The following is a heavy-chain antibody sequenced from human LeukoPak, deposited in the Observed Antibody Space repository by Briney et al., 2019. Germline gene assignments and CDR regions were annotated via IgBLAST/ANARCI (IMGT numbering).Heavy chain of an antibody. V-gene: IGHV4-4*07. D-gene: IGHD3-10*01. CDR3: ARDYYGSGYYYYGMDV. CDR2: IYTSGST. Sequence: SETLSLTCTVSGGSISSYYWSWIRQPAGKGLEWIGRIYTSGSTNYNPSLKSRVTMSVDTSKNQFSLKLSSVTAADTAVYSCARDYYGSGYYYYGMDVWGQGTTVTVSS. CDR1: GGSISSYY. J-gene: IGHJ6*02.